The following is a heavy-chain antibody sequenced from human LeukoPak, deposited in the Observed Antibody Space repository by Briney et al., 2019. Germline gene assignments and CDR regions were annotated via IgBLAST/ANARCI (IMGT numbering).Heavy chain of an antibody. CDR2: VVPEHAET. V-gene: IGHV1-24*01. D-gene: IGHD3-3*01. CDR3: ATHTIVGVVTYGFPI. Sequence: ASVKVSCKLSGYTGNELSMNWVRQAPGKGLEWLGGVVPEHAETVYAQKIQGRVTLTEDASTDTAYMELSRLTSEGTAVYYCATHTIVGVVTYGFPIWGRGTLVTVSS. CDR1: GYTGNELS. J-gene: IGHJ3*02.